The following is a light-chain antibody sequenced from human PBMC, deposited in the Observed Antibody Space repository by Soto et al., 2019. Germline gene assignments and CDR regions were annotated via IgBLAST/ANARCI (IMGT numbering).Light chain of an antibody. J-gene: IGLJ2*01. CDR1: RSNIGAGYD. V-gene: IGLV1-40*01. CDR2: ANS. Sequence: QPVLTQPPSVSGAPGQRVTISCTGSRSNIGAGYDVPWYQQLPGTAPKVLIYANSNRPSGVLDRFSGSNSGTSASLAITGLQAEDEADYYCQSYDSSLSVVFGGGTKLTVL. CDR3: QSYDSSLSVV.